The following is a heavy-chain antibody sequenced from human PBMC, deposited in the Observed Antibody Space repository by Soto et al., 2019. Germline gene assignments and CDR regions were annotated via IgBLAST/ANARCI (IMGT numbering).Heavy chain of an antibody. CDR3: ERIAARVSMDV. D-gene: IGHD6-6*01. J-gene: IGHJ6*02. Sequence: SGPTLVNPTQTLTLTCTFSGFSLSSSGVGVGWIRQPPGKALEWLALIYWNDDRRYSPSLKSRLTVTKDTSKNKVVIIMTNMDPVDTGKYYCERIAARVSMDVWGQGTTVTVSS. V-gene: IGHV2-5*04. CDR1: GFSLSSSGVG. CDR2: IYWNDDR.